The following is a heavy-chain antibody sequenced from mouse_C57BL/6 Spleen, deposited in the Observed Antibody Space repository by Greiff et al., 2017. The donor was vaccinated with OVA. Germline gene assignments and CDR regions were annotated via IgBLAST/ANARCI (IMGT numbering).Heavy chain of an antibody. CDR1: GYTFTSYW. CDR2: IDPSYSYT. V-gene: IGHV1-50*01. Sequence: QVQLQQPGAELVRPGASVKLSCKASGYTFTSYWMQWVKQRPGQGLEWIGEIDPSYSYTNYNQQFKGKATLTVDPSSSPAYMQLSLLPSEASACHKCERNGNGNCVKYAMDYWGQGTSVTVSS. J-gene: IGHJ4*01. CDR3: ERNGNGNCVKYAMDY. D-gene: IGHD2-1*01.